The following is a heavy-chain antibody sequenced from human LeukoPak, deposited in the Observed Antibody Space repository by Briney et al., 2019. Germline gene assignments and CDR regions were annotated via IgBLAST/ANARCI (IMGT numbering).Heavy chain of an antibody. V-gene: IGHV5-10-1*04. D-gene: IGHD2-15*01. Sequence: GEALRISFKGSGYRFTSYWISWVRPMPGKGGEWMGRIDPSDSYTNYSPSFQGQVTISADESISAAHLQWSSLKSSDTAMYYCARLGYCGGGTCFSHYYYSGMDVWGQGTTVTVSS. CDR2: IDPSDSYT. CDR1: GYRFTSYW. CDR3: ARLGYCGGGTCFSHYYYSGMDV. J-gene: IGHJ6*02.